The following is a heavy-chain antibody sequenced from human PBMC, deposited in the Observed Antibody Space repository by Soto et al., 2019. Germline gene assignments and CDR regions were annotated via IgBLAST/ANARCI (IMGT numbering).Heavy chain of an antibody. CDR1: DSTFSSYS. Sequence: EVQLVESGGGLVKPGESLRLSCVASDSTFSSYSMNWVRQAPGRGLEWVSSISSRSSVIFYAESMRGRFTISRDNAKNSLYLQRNSLRAEDTAVYYCLRGGRGYTKDETLEIWGQGTMVTVSS. J-gene: IGHJ3*02. D-gene: IGHD2-2*02. V-gene: IGHV3-21*01. CDR2: ISSRSSVI. CDR3: LRGGRGYTKDETLEI.